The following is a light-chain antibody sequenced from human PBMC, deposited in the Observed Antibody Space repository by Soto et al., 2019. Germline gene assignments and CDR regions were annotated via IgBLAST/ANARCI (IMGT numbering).Light chain of an antibody. CDR3: AAWDDSLSGQV. J-gene: IGLJ1*01. CDR1: SSNIGSNY. CDR2: RNN. V-gene: IGLV1-47*01. Sequence: QSVLTQPPSASGTPGQRVTISCSGSSSNIGSNYVYWYQQLPGTAPKLLIYRNNQRPSGVPDRFSGSKSGTSASLAISWLRSEDEADYYCAAWDDSLSGQVFGTG.